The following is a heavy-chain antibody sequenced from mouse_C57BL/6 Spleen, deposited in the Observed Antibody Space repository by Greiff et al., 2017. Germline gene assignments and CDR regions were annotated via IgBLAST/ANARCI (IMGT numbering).Heavy chain of an antibody. CDR2: FYPGRGSI. Sequence: VKLQESGAELVQPGASVKLSCKASGYTFTEYTIPWVKQRSGQGLEWIGWFYPGRGSIKYNEKFQDKATLTADKSSSTVYMEHSRLTSEDSAVYYCARHEKDMDYPYYLDYWGQGTTLTVSS. CDR1: GYTFTEYT. D-gene: IGHD2-4*01. J-gene: IGHJ2*01. CDR3: ARHEKDMDYPYYLDY. V-gene: IGHV1-62-2*01.